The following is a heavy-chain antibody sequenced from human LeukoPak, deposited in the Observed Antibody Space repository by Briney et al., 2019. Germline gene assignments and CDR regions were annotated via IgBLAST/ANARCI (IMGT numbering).Heavy chain of an antibody. CDR3: ARGVDTASNWFDP. D-gene: IGHD5-18*01. CDR1: GYTFTSYG. J-gene: IGHJ5*02. CDR2: ISAYNGNT. V-gene: IGHV1-18*01. Sequence: ASVTVSCTASGYTFTSYGISWVRQAPGQGLEWMGWISAYNGNTNYAQKLRGRVTMTTDTSTSTAYMGLRSLRSDDTAVYYCARGVDTASNWFDPWGQGTLVTVSS.